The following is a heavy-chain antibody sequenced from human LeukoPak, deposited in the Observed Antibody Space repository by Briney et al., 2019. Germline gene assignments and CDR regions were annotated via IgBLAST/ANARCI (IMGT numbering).Heavy chain of an antibody. CDR2: LSYDGSNK. CDR1: GFTFSSYG. D-gene: IGHD3-22*01. CDR3: TKRGDSSVYTFDT. V-gene: IGHV3-30*18. Sequence: PGGSLRLSCAASGFTFSSYGMHWVRQAPGKGLEWVAALSYDGSNKYYADSVKGRFTISRDNSKNTLYLQMNSLRAEDTAVYYCTKRGDSSVYTFDTWGQGTMATVS. J-gene: IGHJ3*02.